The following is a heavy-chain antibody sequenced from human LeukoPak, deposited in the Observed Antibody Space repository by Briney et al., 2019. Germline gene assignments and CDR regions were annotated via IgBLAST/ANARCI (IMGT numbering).Heavy chain of an antibody. D-gene: IGHD1-26*01. Sequence: PSETLSLTCTVSSGSISSHYWSWLRQPPGKGLEWIGHIHGSGSTKYNPSLKSRVTMSVDTSKKQISLKLSSVTAADTAVYYCALGGGGYPMFSWGQGALVTVSS. CDR3: ALGGGGYPMFS. CDR1: SGSISSHY. V-gene: IGHV4-4*09. J-gene: IGHJ5*02. CDR2: IHGSGST.